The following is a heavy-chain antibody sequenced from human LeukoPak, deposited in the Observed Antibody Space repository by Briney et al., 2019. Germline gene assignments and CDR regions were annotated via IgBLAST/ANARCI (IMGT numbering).Heavy chain of an antibody. V-gene: IGHV4-39*01. J-gene: IGHJ2*01. CDR2: IYYSGST. CDR1: GGSISSSSYY. CDR3: ARRRSVSSGWRNTYWYFDL. Sequence: PSETLSLTCTVSGGSISSSSYYWGWIRQPPGKGLEWIGSIYYSGSTYYNPSLMSRVTISVDTSKNQFSLKLSSVTAADTAVYYCARRRSVSSGWRNTYWYFDLWGRGTLVTVSS. D-gene: IGHD6-19*01.